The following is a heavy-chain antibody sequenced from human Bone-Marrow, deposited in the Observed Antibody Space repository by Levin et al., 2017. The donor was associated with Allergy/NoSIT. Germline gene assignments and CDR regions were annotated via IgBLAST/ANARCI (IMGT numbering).Heavy chain of an antibody. CDR2: INPNSGNT. V-gene: IGHV1-8*01. CDR1: GYTFTSYN. CDR3: ARGDCYSGSCYGPDWFDP. Sequence: EASVKVSCKTSGYTFTSYNVYWVRQAPGQGLEWMGYINPNSGNTGYAQKFQGRVTVTRNSFITTAYMELSGLRSEDTAMYYCARGDCYSGSCYGPDWFDPWGQGTQVTVSS. J-gene: IGHJ5*02. D-gene: IGHD2-15*01.